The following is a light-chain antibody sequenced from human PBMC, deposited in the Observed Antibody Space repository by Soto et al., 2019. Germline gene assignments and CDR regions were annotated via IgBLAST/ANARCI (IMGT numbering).Light chain of an antibody. Sequence: EIVMTQSPATLSVSPGERATLSCRASQSVSTYLAWYQQKPGQAPRLLIFGASTRATGIPARFSGSGSWSEFTLTISSLQSEDFAVYSCQQYNNWPLVTFGGGTRVEIK. CDR3: QQYNNWPLVT. CDR1: QSVSTY. V-gene: IGKV3-15*01. CDR2: GAS. J-gene: IGKJ4*01.